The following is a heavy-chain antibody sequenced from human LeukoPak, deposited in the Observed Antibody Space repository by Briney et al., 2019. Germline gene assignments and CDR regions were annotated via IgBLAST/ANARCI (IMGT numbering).Heavy chain of an antibody. CDR3: ARDGMTDSFDY. J-gene: IGHJ4*02. D-gene: IGHD1-1*01. V-gene: IGHV5-51*01. Sequence: GESLKISCEASGYTFTRYWIGWVRQMPGKGLEWMGIIYPGDSDARYSLSFQGQVTFSADKSISTAYLQWSSLKASDTAMYYCARDGMTDSFDYWGQGTLVTVSS. CDR2: IYPGDSDA. CDR1: GYTFTRYW.